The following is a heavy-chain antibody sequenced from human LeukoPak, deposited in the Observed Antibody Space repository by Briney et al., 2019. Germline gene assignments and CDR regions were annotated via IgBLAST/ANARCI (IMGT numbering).Heavy chain of an antibody. D-gene: IGHD2-15*01. CDR1: GFTFSSYA. V-gene: IGHV3-23*01. J-gene: IGHJ4*02. CDR2: ISGIGNST. Sequence: GGSLRLSCAASGFTFSSYAMSWVRQAPGKGLELVSTISGIGNSTYYADSVRGRFTISSDNSKNTMFLQMSSLRAEDTAIYYCAKGRGYCSGGSCYSDYWGQGTLVTVSS. CDR3: AKGRGYCSGGSCYSDY.